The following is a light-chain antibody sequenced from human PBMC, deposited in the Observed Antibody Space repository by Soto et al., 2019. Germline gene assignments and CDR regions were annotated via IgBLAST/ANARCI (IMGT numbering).Light chain of an antibody. CDR2: RAS. J-gene: IGKJ5*01. V-gene: IGKV1-5*03. CDR3: QQYTSSLIT. Sequence: DIQMTQSPCSVSASVGDRVTITCRASQGINRWLAWYQQKLGKAPKLLIYRASSLESGVPSRFSGSRSGTEFTLTISRLEPEDFAVYYCQQYTSSLITFGQGTRLEIK. CDR1: QGINRW.